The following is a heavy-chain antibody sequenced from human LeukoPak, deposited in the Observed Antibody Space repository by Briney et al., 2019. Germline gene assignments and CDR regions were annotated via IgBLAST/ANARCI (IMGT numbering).Heavy chain of an antibody. CDR1: RFTFSHYG. CDR2: IWNDGSNK. Sequence: GGSLRLSCAASRFTFSHYGMHWVRQAPGKGLEWVAVIWNDGSNKYYADSVKGRFTVSRDNPQNRLYLQMNSLRPEDTAVYYCAKDAQRGFDYSNSLEIWAQGTLVTVSS. J-gene: IGHJ4*02. CDR3: AKDAQRGFDYSNSLEI. D-gene: IGHD4-11*01. V-gene: IGHV3-33*06.